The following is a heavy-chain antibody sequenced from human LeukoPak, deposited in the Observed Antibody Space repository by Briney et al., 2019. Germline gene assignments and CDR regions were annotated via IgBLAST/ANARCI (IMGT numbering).Heavy chain of an antibody. D-gene: IGHD3-16*01. CDR3: AKDRVVLGIYGY. J-gene: IGHJ4*02. V-gene: IGHV3-23*01. CDR1: GFTFSSYA. CDR2: ISGSGGST. Sequence: GGSLRLSCAASGFTFSSYAMSWVRQAPGKGLEWVSAISGSGGSTYYADSVKGRFTISRDNSKNTLYPQMNSLRAEDTAVYYCAKDRVVLGIYGYWGQGTLVTVSS.